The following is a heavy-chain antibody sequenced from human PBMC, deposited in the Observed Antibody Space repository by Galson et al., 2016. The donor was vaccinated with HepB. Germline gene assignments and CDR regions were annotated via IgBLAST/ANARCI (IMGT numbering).Heavy chain of an antibody. V-gene: IGHV3-23*01. J-gene: IGHJ4*02. CDR1: GFTLSTYA. CDR3: ANLGYKSKWYNY. CDR2: VSGTGGST. Sequence: GSLRLSCAASGFTLSTYAMTWVRQTPGKGLEWVSTVSGTGGSTYYADSVKGRFTISRDNSKNMLYLQMNSLRAEDTAVYYCANLGYKSKWYNYWGQGTLVTVSS. D-gene: IGHD1-14*01.